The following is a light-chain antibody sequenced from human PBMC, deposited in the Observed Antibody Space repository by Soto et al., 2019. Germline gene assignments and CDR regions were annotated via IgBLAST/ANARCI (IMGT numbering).Light chain of an antibody. V-gene: IGKV1-5*01. CDR2: DAS. CDR1: QGISNW. J-gene: IGKJ2*01. Sequence: DIQMTQSPSTLSASVGDRVTITCRASQGISNWLAWYQQKPGKAPNLLIYDASSLQSGVPSRFSGSGSGTEFTLTISSLQPDDFATYYCQKYSNTLYTFSQGTKLEIK. CDR3: QKYSNTLYT.